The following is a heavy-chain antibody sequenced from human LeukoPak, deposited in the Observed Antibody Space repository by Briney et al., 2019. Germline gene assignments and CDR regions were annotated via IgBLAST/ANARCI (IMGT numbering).Heavy chain of an antibody. V-gene: IGHV3-7*01. CDR3: ARGRFESNGDFDL. Sequence: GXSLRXXCAASGFTFSTYWMNWVRQAPGKGLEGVANIKQDGNEKYSVDSLRGRFTISRDNDKNSVFVQMNRLRAGDTGVYYCARGRFESNGDFDLWGQGTLVTVSS. CDR2: IKQDGNEK. CDR1: GFTFSTYW. J-gene: IGHJ4*02. D-gene: IGHD4-11*01.